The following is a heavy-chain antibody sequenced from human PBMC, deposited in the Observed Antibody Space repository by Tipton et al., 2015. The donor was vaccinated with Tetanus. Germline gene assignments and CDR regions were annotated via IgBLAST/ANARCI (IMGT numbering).Heavy chain of an antibody. J-gene: IGHJ4*02. CDR1: GDRLSSDIAA. Sequence: GLVKPSQTLSVTCVISGDRLSSDIAAWNWIRQSPSRGLEWLGRTYYRSKWHYDYAISVKSRITINPDTSRNQFSLQLDSVSPEDTAVYYCTRWSHDYAYCDYWGQGALVTVSS. D-gene: IGHD4-17*01. CDR2: TYYRSKWHY. V-gene: IGHV6-1*01. CDR3: TRWSHDYAYCDY.